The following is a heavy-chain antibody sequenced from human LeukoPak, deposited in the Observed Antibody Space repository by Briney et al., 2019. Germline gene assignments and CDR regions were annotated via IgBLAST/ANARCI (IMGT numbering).Heavy chain of an antibody. Sequence: GGSLRLSCAASGFTFSSYSMNWVRQAPGKGLEWVSYISSSSTTIYYADSVKGRFTISRDNAKNSLYLQMNSLRAEDTAVYYCARDQGNCSSTSCYAPHWGQGTLVTVSS. J-gene: IGHJ4*02. CDR1: GFTFSSYS. CDR2: ISSSSTTI. CDR3: ARDQGNCSSTSCYAPH. D-gene: IGHD2-2*01. V-gene: IGHV3-48*01.